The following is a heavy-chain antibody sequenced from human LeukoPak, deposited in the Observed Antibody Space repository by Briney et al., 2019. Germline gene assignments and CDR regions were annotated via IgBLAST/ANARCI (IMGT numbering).Heavy chain of an antibody. J-gene: IGHJ4*02. D-gene: IGHD2-8*01. CDR3: ARDKDGSFGVDY. V-gene: IGHV3-30-3*01. CDR2: ISYDGSNK. Sequence: GGSLRLSCAASGFTFSSYAMHWVRQAPGKGLEWVAVISYDGSNKYYADSVKGRFTISRDNSKNTLYLQMNSLRAEDTAVYYCARDKDGSFGVDYWGQGTLVTVSS. CDR1: GFTFSSYA.